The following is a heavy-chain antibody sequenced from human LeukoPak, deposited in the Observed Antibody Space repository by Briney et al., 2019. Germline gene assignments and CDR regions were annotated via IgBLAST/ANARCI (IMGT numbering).Heavy chain of an antibody. J-gene: IGHJ4*02. Sequence: SVKVSCEASGGTFSSYAISWVRQAPGQGLEWMGRIIPIFGTANYAQKFQGRVTITTDESTSTAYMELSSLRSEDTAVYYCAREIVGATGGYFDYWGQGTLVTVSS. CDR3: AREIVGATGGYFDY. V-gene: IGHV1-69*05. D-gene: IGHD1-26*01. CDR1: GGTFSSYA. CDR2: IIPIFGTA.